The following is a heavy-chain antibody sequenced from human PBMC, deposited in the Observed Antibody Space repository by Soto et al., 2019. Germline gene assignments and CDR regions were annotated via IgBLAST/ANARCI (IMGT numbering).Heavy chain of an antibody. Sequence: ASVNVSCKVSGYTLTELSMHWVRQAPGKGLEWMGGFDPEDGETIYAQKFQGRVTMTEDTSTDTAYMELSSLRSEDTAVYYCATGYDFWSGYQSSFDYWGQGTLVTVSS. CDR1: GYTLTELS. CDR3: ATGYDFWSGYQSSFDY. CDR2: FDPEDGET. D-gene: IGHD3-3*01. V-gene: IGHV1-24*01. J-gene: IGHJ4*02.